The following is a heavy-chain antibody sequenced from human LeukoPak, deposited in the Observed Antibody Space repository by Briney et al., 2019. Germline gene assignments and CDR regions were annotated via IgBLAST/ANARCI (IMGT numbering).Heavy chain of an antibody. CDR2: IYYSGST. CDR3: ARDTTTYSSRWPDAFDI. Sequence: SETLSLTCTVSGGSISSYYWSWIRQPPGKGLEWIGYIYYSGSTNYNPSLKSRVTISVDTSKNQFSLKLSSVTAADTAVYYCARDTTTYSSRWPDAFDIWGQGTMVTVSS. CDR1: GGSISSYY. V-gene: IGHV4-59*01. J-gene: IGHJ3*02. D-gene: IGHD6-13*01.